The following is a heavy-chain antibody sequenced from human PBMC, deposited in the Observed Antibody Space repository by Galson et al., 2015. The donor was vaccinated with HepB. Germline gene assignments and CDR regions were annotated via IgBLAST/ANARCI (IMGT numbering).Heavy chain of an antibody. J-gene: IGHJ6*03. CDR1: GFTFSNSA. V-gene: IGHV3-23*01. D-gene: IGHD1-26*01. CDR2: VSGSGGTT. CDR3: AKDAAKWGDYYYYYMDV. Sequence: SLRLSCAASGFTFSNSAMNWVRQAPGKGLEWVSAVSGSGGTTYYAESVKGRFTISRDNSKNTLYLQMNSLRAEDTAVYYCAKDAAKWGDYYYYYMDVWGKGTTVTVS.